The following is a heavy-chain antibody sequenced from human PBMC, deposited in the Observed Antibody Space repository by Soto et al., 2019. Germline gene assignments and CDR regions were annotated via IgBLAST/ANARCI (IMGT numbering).Heavy chain of an antibody. CDR3: AKSGGKLWFPPGGLFDY. CDR2: ISGSGGST. J-gene: IGHJ4*02. Sequence: AGGSLRLSCAASGFTFSSYAMSWVRQAPGKGLEWVSAISGSGGSTYYADSVKGRFTISRDNSKNTLYLQMNSLRAEDTAVYYCAKSGGKLWFPPGGLFDYWGQGTLVTVSS. D-gene: IGHD5-18*01. V-gene: IGHV3-23*01. CDR1: GFTFSSYA.